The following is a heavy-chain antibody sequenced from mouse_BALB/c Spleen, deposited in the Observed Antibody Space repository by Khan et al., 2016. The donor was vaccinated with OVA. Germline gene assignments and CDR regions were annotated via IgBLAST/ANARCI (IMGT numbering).Heavy chain of an antibody. D-gene: IGHD1-1*01. Sequence: QVQLQQPGAELVRPGASVRLSCKASGYTFTSFWINWVKQRPGQGLQWIGNIYPSDSYTNYNQKFKDKATLTVDKSSSTAYMQLSSPTSEDSAVYCCIRVSYYGSSSYYAMDYWGQGTSLTVSS. CDR3: IRVSYYGSSSYYAMDY. J-gene: IGHJ4*01. CDR2: IYPSDSYT. V-gene: IGHV1-69*02. CDR1: GYTFTSFW.